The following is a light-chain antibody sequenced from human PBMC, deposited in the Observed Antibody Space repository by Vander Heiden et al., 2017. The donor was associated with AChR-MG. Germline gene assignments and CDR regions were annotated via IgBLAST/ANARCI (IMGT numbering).Light chain of an antibody. CDR3: CQDCSSPFT. CDR1: QGVTGSY. V-gene: IGKV3-20*01. J-gene: IGKJ2*01. Sequence: EIVLTQSPDTLSLSPGQRATLSCRSSQGVTGSYIAWYQQKGGQAPRVVIYGASGRPTGIPDRFSGSGSGTDFTLTISRLEPEDFAVYFCCQDCSSPFTFGRGTKLDIK. CDR2: GAS.